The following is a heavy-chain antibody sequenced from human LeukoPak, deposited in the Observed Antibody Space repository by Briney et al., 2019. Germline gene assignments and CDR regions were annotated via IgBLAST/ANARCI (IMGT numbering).Heavy chain of an antibody. Sequence: GGSLRLSCAASGFTFSGYGMNWVRQAPGKGLEWVSFISSSSSTIYYADSVKGRFTVSRDNAKNSLYLQMNGLRAEDTAVYYCAVPVLVVTQYWGQGTLVTVSS. V-gene: IGHV3-48*04. J-gene: IGHJ4*02. CDR2: ISSSSSTI. CDR3: AVPVLVVTQY. CDR1: GFTFSGYG. D-gene: IGHD2-21*02.